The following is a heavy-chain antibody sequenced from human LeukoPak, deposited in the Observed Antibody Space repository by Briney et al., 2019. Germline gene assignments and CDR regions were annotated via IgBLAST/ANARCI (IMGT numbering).Heavy chain of an antibody. CDR3: ARHGLWELLLDY. D-gene: IGHD1-26*01. J-gene: IGHJ4*02. CDR1: GGSISSGDYY. Sequence: PSQTLSLTCTVSGGSISSGDYYWSWIRQPPGKGLEWIGYIYYSGSTYYNPSLKSRVTISVDTSKNQFSLKLSSVTAADTAVYYCARHGLWELLLDYWGQGTLVTVSS. CDR2: IYYSGST. V-gene: IGHV4-30-4*08.